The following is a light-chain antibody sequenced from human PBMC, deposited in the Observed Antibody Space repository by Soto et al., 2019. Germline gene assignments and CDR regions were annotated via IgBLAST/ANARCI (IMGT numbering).Light chain of an antibody. V-gene: IGLV4-60*02. J-gene: IGLJ1*01. CDR1: SGHSSYI. CDR3: ETWVSNTYV. CDR2: LEGSGSY. Sequence: QPVLTQSSSASASLGSSVKVTCTLSSGHSSYIIAWHQQQPGKAPRYLMKLEGSGSYKKGSGVPDRFSGSSSGADRYLSISNLQFEDEDDYYCETWVSNTYVFGTGTKLTVL.